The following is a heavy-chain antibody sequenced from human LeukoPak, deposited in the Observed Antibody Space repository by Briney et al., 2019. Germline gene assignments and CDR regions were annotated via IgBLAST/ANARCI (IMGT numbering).Heavy chain of an antibody. Sequence: ASVKVSCKASGYTFTDYFIHWVRQAPGQGLEWMGWINPNIGDASYAQKFQYRVTMTPDRPINTAYMELSRLTSDDTAVYYCARMALDGGDSIGFDSWGQGTLVTVSS. CDR3: ARMALDGGDSIGFDS. J-gene: IGHJ5*01. CDR1: GYTFTDYF. D-gene: IGHD2-21*02. CDR2: INPNIGDA. V-gene: IGHV1-2*02.